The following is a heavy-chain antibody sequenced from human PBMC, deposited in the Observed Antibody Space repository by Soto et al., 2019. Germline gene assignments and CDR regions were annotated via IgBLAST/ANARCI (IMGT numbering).Heavy chain of an antibody. Sequence: ASVKVSCKASGGTFSSYSISWVRQAPGQGLEWVGWMNPNSGNTGYAQKFQGRVTMTRNTSISTAYMELSRLRSEDTAVYYFSIYALLDTAMRPRTDYYYGMDVWGQGTTVTVSS. CDR2: MNPNSGNT. D-gene: IGHD5-18*01. J-gene: IGHJ6*02. CDR1: GGTFSSYS. V-gene: IGHV1-8*02. CDR3: SIYALLDTAMRPRTDYYYGMDV.